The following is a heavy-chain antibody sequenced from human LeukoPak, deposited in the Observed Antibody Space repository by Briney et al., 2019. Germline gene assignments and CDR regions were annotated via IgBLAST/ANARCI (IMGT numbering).Heavy chain of an antibody. Sequence: PGRSLRLSCAASGFTFSSYGMHWVRQAPGKGLEWVAVISYDGSNKYYADSVKGRFTISRDNAKNSLYLQMNSLRAEDMALYYCAKAITYYYDSSGFFDYWGQGTLVTVSS. CDR3: AKAITYYYDSSGFFDY. J-gene: IGHJ4*02. D-gene: IGHD3-22*01. V-gene: IGHV3-30*18. CDR1: GFTFSSYG. CDR2: ISYDGSNK.